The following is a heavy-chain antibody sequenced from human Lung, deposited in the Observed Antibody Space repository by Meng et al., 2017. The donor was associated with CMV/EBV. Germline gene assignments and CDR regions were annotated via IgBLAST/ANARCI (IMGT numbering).Heavy chain of an antibody. J-gene: IGHJ6*02. D-gene: IGHD6-13*01. CDR3: VTVISSYSSTWEYNLYYAYYGMDD. Sequence: GGSXRLXCEASGFSFSIYGMHWVRQAPGKGLEWVALISNDGSNEYYADPVEGRFTISRDNSKNTLYLQMNSLRTEDTAVYYCVTVISSYSSTWEYNLYYAYYGMDDXGQGXTVTVSS. V-gene: IGHV3-30-3*01. CDR1: GFSFSIYG. CDR2: ISNDGSNE.